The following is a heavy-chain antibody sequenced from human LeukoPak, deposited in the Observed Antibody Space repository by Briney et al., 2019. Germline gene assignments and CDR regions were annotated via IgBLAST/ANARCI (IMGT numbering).Heavy chain of an antibody. J-gene: IGHJ4*02. CDR1: GFSLSTNA. CDR3: ARRGGRNGWGYFDY. V-gene: IGHV3-23*01. D-gene: IGHD3-10*01. CDR2: ISVSGDST. Sequence: GGSLRLSCAASGFSLSTNAMTWVRQAPGKGLEWVSTISVSGDSTFYADSVQGRFTISRDTSKNSLSLHMNSLRAEDTAVYFCARRGGRNGWGYFDYWGQGTLVTVSS.